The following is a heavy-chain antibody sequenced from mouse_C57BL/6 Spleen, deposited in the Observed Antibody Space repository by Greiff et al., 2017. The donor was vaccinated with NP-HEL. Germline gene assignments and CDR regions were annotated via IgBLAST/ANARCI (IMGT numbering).Heavy chain of an antibody. CDR2: ISDGGSYT. Sequence: EVQLVESGGGLVKPGGSLKLSCAASGFTFSSYAMSWVRQTPEKRLEWVATISDGGSYTYYPDNVKGRFTISRDNAKNNLYLQMSHLKSEDTAMYYCAREGAREYYFDYWGQGTTLTVSS. V-gene: IGHV5-4*01. J-gene: IGHJ2*01. CDR3: AREGAREYYFDY. CDR1: GFTFSSYA.